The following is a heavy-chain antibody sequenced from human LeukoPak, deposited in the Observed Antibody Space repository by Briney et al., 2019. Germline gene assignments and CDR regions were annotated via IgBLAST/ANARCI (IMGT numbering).Heavy chain of an antibody. CDR2: IYHSGST. CDR3: TRDPGYARYMDV. J-gene: IGHJ6*03. D-gene: IGHD1-1*01. Sequence: PSETLSLTSTVSGHSISSDYYWAWASQPPGKGLEWIGRIYHSGSTYYGPALKNRVTISLDTSKNQFSPKLSSVTAADTAVYYCTRDPGYARYMDVWGKGTTVTVSS. CDR1: GHSISSDYY. V-gene: IGHV4-38-2*02.